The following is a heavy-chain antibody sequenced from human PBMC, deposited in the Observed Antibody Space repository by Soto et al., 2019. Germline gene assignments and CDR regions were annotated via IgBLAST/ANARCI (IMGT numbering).Heavy chain of an antibody. CDR2: LSGSGGDT. V-gene: IGHV3-23*01. D-gene: IGHD3-16*02. J-gene: IGHJ4*02. CDR3: AKRGGYDYVWKSYRPDY. Sequence: PGGSLRLSCASSGFTFGSFAMSWVRHGPGKGLELVSTLSGSGGDTYYADSVNGGFTISRDKSKNTLYLQMDRLRVEDTAVYYCAKRGGYDYVWKSYRPDYWGQGTLVTVSS. CDR1: GFTFGSFA.